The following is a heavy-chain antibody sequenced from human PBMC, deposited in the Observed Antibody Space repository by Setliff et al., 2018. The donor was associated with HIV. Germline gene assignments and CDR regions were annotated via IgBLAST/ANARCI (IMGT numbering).Heavy chain of an antibody. J-gene: IGHJ4*02. Sequence: GGSLRLSCAASGFTFSSYGMHWVRQAPGKGLEWVAVISYDGSNKYYADSVKGRFTISRDNSKNTLYLQMNSLRAEDTAVYYCAKDLWELLPGSPFDYWGQGTLVTVSS. CDR1: GFTFSSYG. V-gene: IGHV3-30*18. CDR2: ISYDGSNK. CDR3: AKDLWELLPGSPFDY. D-gene: IGHD1-26*01.